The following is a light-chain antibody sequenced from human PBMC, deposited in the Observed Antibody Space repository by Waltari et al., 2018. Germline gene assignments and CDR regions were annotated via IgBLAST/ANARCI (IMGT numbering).Light chain of an antibody. CDR3: SSYTSIKTPYVV. J-gene: IGLJ2*01. CDR2: EVT. V-gene: IGLV2-14*01. CDR1: TRAVGRYNY. Sequence: QSALTQPASVSGSPGQSITISCTGTTRAVGRYNYVSWYQCHPGKAPELIISEVTNRPSGVSVRFSGSKSGNTASLSISGLQPEDEADYYCSSYTSIKTPYVVFGGGTKVTVL.